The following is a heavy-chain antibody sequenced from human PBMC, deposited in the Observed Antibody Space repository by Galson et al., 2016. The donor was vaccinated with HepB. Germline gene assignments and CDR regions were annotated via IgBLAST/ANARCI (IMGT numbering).Heavy chain of an antibody. CDR2: IRGHIGDETM. V-gene: IGHV3-15*01. CDR3: AADGPNDNYPFDY. D-gene: IGHD5-24*01. CDR1: GFTFSSAW. J-gene: IGHJ4*02. Sequence: SLRLSCAASGFTFSSAWMTWIRQAPGKGLEWVGRIRGHIGDETMDYGAPLKGRGTISIDDSKDTFYLQMNSLTVDDTAVYYCAADGPNDNYPFDYWGQGALVTVSS.